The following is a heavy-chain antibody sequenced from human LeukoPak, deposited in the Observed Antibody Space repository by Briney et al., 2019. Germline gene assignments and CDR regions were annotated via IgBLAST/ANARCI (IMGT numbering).Heavy chain of an antibody. CDR1: EFTFSSYS. J-gene: IGHJ4*02. CDR3: VRGQATAWGLDY. V-gene: IGHV3-74*01. CDR2: ISTDARTI. Sequence: GGSLRLSCAAPEFTFSSYSMNWVRQAPGKGLVWVSHISTDARTITYADFVKGRFTISRDNAKNTLYLQMNSLRAEDTALYYCVRGQATAWGLDYWGQGTLVTVSS. D-gene: IGHD6-13*01.